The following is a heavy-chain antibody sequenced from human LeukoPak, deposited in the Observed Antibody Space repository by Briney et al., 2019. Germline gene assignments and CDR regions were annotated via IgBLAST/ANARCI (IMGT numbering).Heavy chain of an antibody. Sequence: AGGSLRLSCAVSGFRVSDYYMSWVRQAPGKGLEWVGLIRDSGEAFYADFARSRFAISRDESENTLYLQMNSLRVEDTAVYFCARDRAANQDWVEFDPWGQGTPVIVSS. J-gene: IGHJ5*02. CDR1: GFRVSDYY. CDR2: IRDSGEA. D-gene: IGHD3/OR15-3a*01. V-gene: IGHV3-66*03. CDR3: ARDRAANQDWVEFDP.